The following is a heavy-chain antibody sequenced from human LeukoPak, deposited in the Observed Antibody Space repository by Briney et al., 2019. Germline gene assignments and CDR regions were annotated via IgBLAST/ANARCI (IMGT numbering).Heavy chain of an antibody. J-gene: IGHJ2*01. Sequence: RGSLRLSCAASGFNVSNHYMSWVRQAPGKGLEWVSIIYSGGNSHYADSVKGRFNLSRDTSNNTLYLQMNSLRVEDTAVYYCTRDQAFYGSGSYSWYFDLWGRGTLVTVSS. CDR1: GFNVSNHY. CDR3: TRDQAFYGSGSYSWYFDL. D-gene: IGHD3-10*01. V-gene: IGHV3-66*01. CDR2: IYSGGNS.